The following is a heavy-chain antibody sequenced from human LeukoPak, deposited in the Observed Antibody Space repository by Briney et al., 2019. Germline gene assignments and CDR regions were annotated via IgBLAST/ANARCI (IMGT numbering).Heavy chain of an antibody. Sequence: LRLSCAASGFTFSQYWMSWVRQAPGKGLEWIGYIYYSGSTYYNPSLKSRVTISVDTSKNQFSLKLSSVTAADTAVYYCARGSEYYYYGMDVWGQGTTVTVSS. V-gene: IGHV4-31*02. J-gene: IGHJ6*02. CDR2: IYYSGST. CDR1: GFTFSQYW. CDR3: ARGSEYYYYGMDV.